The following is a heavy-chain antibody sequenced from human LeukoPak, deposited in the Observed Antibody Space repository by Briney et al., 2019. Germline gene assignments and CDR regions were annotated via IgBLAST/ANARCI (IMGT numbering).Heavy chain of an antibody. CDR2: ISYDGSNK. CDR3: AKDHYGSGSSYY. V-gene: IGHV3-30*18. D-gene: IGHD3-10*01. J-gene: IGHJ4*02. CDR1: GFTFSSYG. Sequence: PGRSLRLSCAASGFTFSSYGMHWVRQAPGKGLEWVAVISYDGSNKYYADSVKGRFTISRDNSKNTLYLQMNSLRAEDAAVYYCAKDHYGSGSSYYWGQGTLVTVSS.